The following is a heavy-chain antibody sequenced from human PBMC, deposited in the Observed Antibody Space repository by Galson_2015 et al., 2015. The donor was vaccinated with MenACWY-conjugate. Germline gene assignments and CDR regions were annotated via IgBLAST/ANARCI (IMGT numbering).Heavy chain of an antibody. CDR3: ARPAKDRLTVPVHYFFAH. CDR1: GFTLSHYW. J-gene: IGHJ4*02. Sequence: SLRLSCAASGFTLSHYWMSWVRQAPGKGPEWVATIKTDGSETYYVDSVKDRFTISRDNAENSLYLQMNSLRVEDTAVYYCARPAKDRLTVPVHYFFAHWGQGPLCTVSS. CDR2: IKTDGSET. D-gene: IGHD6-19*01. V-gene: IGHV3-7*03.